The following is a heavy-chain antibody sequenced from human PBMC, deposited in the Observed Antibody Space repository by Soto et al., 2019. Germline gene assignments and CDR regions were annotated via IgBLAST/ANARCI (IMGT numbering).Heavy chain of an antibody. D-gene: IGHD2-15*01. CDR3: ARVSGGIFHY. CDR2: IYPGDSDT. J-gene: IGHJ4*02. Sequence: GESLKISCKASGYSFTSYWIAWVRQMPGKGLEWMGIIYPGDSDTRYSPSFQGQVTISADESMNTAYLQWSSLKASDTDMYYCARVSGGIFHYWGQGILVTVSS. CDR1: GYSFTSYW. V-gene: IGHV5-51*01.